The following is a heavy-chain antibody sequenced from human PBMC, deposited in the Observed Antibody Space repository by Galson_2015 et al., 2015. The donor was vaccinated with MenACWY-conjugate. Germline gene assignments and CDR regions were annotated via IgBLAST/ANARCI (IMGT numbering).Heavy chain of an antibody. J-gene: IGHJ4*02. Sequence: SLRLSCAASGFTFGSYRMTWFLPAPGKGLEWVSSITSTSRSIYYTDSVKGRFSISRSNAKSTLYLYINSLRPDDTAVYYCARGTEFWAYWGRGTLVTVSS. CDR2: ITSTSRSI. CDR1: GFTFGSYR. D-gene: IGHD3-10*01. CDR3: ARGTEFWAY. V-gene: IGHV3-21*06.